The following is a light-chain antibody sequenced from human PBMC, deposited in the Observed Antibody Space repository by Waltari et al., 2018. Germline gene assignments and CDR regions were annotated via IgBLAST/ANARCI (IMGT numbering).Light chain of an antibody. V-gene: IGKV1D-12*01. CDR1: QGISRW. J-gene: IGKJ4*01. CDR3: QQTKTFPRLT. Sequence: CRARQGISRWLAWYQQKPGKAPKLLIHAASSLQSGVPSRFSGSGSGTDFTLTIHSLQPEDFATYFCQQTKTFPRLTFGGGTKVEIK. CDR2: AAS.